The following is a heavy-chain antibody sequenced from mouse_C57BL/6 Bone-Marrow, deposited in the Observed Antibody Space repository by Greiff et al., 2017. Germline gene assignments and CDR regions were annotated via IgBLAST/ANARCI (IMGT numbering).Heavy chain of an antibody. V-gene: IGHV5-9*01. J-gene: IGHJ3*01. CDR1: GFTFSSYT. CDR2: ISGGGGNT. D-gene: IGHD2-3*01. Sequence: EVMLVESGGGLVKPGGSLKLSCAASGFTFSSYTMSWVRQTPEKRLEWVATISGGGGNTYYPDSVKGRFTISRDNGKNTLYLQMSSLRSEDTALYYCASDGYHFAYWGQGTLVTVSA. CDR3: ASDGYHFAY.